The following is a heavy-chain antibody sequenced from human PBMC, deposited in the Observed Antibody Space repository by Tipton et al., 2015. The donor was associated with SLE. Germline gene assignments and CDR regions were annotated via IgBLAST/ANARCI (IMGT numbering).Heavy chain of an antibody. CDR3: ASLLWGGWPFDH. Sequence: TLSLTCAVYGWSLNDYYWTWIRQPPGKGLQWIGEIFHTGSTEYNPSLKSRVTISLDTSKNQFSLKVNSVTAADTAVYYCASLLWGGWPFDHWGQGTLVTVSS. V-gene: IGHV4-34*12. CDR1: GWSLNDYY. J-gene: IGHJ4*02. D-gene: IGHD6-19*01. CDR2: IFHTGST.